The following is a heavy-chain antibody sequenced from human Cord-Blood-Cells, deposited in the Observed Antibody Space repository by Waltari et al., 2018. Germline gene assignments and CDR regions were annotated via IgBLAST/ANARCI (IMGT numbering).Heavy chain of an antibody. Sequence: EVQLVESGGGLVQPGGSLRLSCAASGFTFSSYEMNWVRRAPGKGLEWVSYISSSGSTIYYADSVKGRFTISRDNAKNSLYLQMNSLRAEDTAVYYCARDKGGSGSYYNYYYYGMDVWGQGTTVTVS. D-gene: IGHD3-10*01. J-gene: IGHJ6*02. CDR3: ARDKGGSGSYYNYYYYGMDV. CDR2: ISSSGSTI. CDR1: GFTFSSYE. V-gene: IGHV3-48*03.